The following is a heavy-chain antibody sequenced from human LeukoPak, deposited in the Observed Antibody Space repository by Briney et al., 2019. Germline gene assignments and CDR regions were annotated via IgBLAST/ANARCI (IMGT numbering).Heavy chain of an antibody. CDR2: IYYSGST. CDR3: ARGSQSLGYCSGGSCRAKIFDY. J-gene: IGHJ4*02. Sequence: SETLSLTCTVSGGSISSSSYYWGWIRQPPGKGLEWIGSIYYSGSTYYNPSLKSRVTISVDTSKNQSSLKLSSVTAADTAVYYCARGSQSLGYCSGGSCRAKIFDYWGQGTLVTVSS. V-gene: IGHV4-39*07. CDR1: GGSISSSSYY. D-gene: IGHD2-15*01.